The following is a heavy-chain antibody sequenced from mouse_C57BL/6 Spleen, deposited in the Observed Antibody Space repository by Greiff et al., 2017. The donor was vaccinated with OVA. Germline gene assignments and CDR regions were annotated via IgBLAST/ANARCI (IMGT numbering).Heavy chain of an antibody. V-gene: IGHV1-15*01. J-gene: IGHJ4*01. CDR2: IDPETGGT. CDR1: GYTFTDYE. D-gene: IGHD2-2*01. Sequence: QVQLQQSGAELVRPGASVTLSCKASGYTFTDYEMHWVKQTPVHGLEWIGAIDPETGGTAYNQKFKGKAILTADKSSSTAYMELRSLTSEDSAVYYCTRWNGVTTTYFYAMDYWGQGTSVTVSS. CDR3: TRWNGVTTTYFYAMDY.